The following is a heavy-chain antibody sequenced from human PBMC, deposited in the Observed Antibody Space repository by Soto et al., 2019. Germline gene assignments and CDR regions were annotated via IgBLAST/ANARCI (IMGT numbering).Heavy chain of an antibody. J-gene: IGHJ6*02. Sequence: KPGGSLRLSCAASGFTFSDYYMSWIRQAPGKGLEWVSYISSSGSTIYYADSVKGRFTISRDNAKNSLYLQMNSLRDEDTAVYYCARENQYYDFWSGPQGDYGMDVWGQGTKVTVSS. CDR1: GFTFSDYY. CDR3: ARENQYYDFWSGPQGDYGMDV. D-gene: IGHD3-3*01. V-gene: IGHV3-11*04. CDR2: ISSSGSTI.